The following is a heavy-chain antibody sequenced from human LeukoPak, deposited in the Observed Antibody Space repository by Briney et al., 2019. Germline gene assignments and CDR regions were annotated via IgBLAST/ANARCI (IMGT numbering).Heavy chain of an antibody. V-gene: IGHV3-11*06. CDR2: ISSSSSYT. CDR3: ASGLLLDDYYGMDV. D-gene: IGHD2-15*01. J-gene: IGHJ6*04. CDR1: GFTFSDYY. Sequence: GGSLRLSCAASGFTFSDYYMSWIRQAPGKGLEWVSYISSSSSYTNYADSVKGRFTISRDNAKNSLYLQMNSLRAEDTAVYYCASGLLLDDYYGMDVWGKGTRSPSPQ.